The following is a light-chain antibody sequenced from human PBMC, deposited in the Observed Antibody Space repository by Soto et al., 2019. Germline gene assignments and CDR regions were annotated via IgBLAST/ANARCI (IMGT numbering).Light chain of an antibody. Sequence: DIQMTQSPSSLSASVGDRFTMTCRASQSISSYLNWYQQKPGKAPKLLIYAASSLQSGVPSRFSGSGSGTDFTLTISSPQPEDLATYYCQQSYSTPSITFGQGTRLVI. CDR2: AAS. J-gene: IGKJ5*01. CDR1: QSISSY. V-gene: IGKV1-39*01. CDR3: QQSYSTPSIT.